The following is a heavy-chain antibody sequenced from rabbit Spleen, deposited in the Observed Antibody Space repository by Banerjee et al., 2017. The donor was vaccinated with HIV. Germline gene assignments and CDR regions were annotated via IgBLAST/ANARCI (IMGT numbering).Heavy chain of an antibody. CDR1: GFSFSNKAV. V-gene: IGHV1S45*01. CDR3: AREFYSGSGWAFNL. CDR2: IDPIFGRT. D-gene: IGHD4-1*01. J-gene: IGHJ6*01. Sequence: QEQLVEYGGDLVQPEGSLTLTCKASGFSFSNKAVMCWVRQAPGKGLEWIGYIDPIFGRTYYASWVDGRFTISKTSSTTATLQIASLTAADTATYFCAREFYSGSGWAFNLWGPGTLVTVS.